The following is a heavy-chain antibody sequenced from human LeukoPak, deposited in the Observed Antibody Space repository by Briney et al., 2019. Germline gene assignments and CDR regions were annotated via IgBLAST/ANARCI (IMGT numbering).Heavy chain of an antibody. CDR3: ASRESNDY. CDR1: GFTFSSYS. Sequence: GGSLRLSCAASGFTFSSYSMNGVRQAPGKGLEGVSSISSSSSYIYYADSVKGRFTISRDNAKNSLYLQMNSLRAEDTAVYYCASRESNDYWGQGTLVTVSS. J-gene: IGHJ4*02. CDR2: ISSSSSYI. D-gene: IGHD3-10*01. V-gene: IGHV3-21*01.